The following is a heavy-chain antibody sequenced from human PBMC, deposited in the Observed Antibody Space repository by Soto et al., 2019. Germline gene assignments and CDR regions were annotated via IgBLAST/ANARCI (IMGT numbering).Heavy chain of an antibody. Sequence: PSETLSLTCSVSGGSITSYYWSWIRQPPGKGLEWIAYIYYSGSTSYNPSLKSRVSISLDTSKNQFSLKLSSVTAADTAVYYCAIIAHDYGDRLGFDPWGQGTLVTVSS. CDR3: AIIAHDYGDRLGFDP. V-gene: IGHV4-59*01. CDR1: GGSITSYY. D-gene: IGHD4-17*01. J-gene: IGHJ5*02. CDR2: IYYSGST.